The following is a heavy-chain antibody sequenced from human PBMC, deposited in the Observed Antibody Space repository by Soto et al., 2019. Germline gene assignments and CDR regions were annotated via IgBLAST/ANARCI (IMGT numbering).Heavy chain of an antibody. J-gene: IGHJ6*02. D-gene: IGHD2-21*02. CDR3: ARRRYCGVDCYNKFYCGMAV. V-gene: IGHV1-69*02. CDR2: IIPVLGVT. CDR1: GSTFSSYT. Sequence: QVQLVQSGAEVRKPGSSVEVSCMASGSTFSSYTVNWVRQAPGQGLEWIGRIIPVLGVTHYARRFQGRVTVTADSSRKSAYRELISLTSEDTAVYSCARRRYCGVDCYNKFYCGMAVWGQGTTVTVSS.